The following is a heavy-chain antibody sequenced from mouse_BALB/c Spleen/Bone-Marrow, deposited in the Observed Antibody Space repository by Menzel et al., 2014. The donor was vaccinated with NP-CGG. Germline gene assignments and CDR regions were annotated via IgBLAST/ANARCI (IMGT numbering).Heavy chain of an antibody. CDR1: GFTFSSYY. CDR2: INTNGGST. Sequence: EVKVVESGGGLVKLGGSLKLSCAASGFTFSSYYMSWVRQTPEKRLELVAAINTNGGSTYYPDTVKGRFTISRDNAKNTLYLQMNSLKSEDTALYYCASLYDGFSVFVYWGQGTLVTVSA. V-gene: IGHV5-6-2*01. CDR3: ASLYDGFSVFVY. D-gene: IGHD2-3*01. J-gene: IGHJ3*01.